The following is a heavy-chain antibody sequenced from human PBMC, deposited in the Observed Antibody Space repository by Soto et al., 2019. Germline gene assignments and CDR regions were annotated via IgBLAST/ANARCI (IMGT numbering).Heavy chain of an antibody. Sequence: PSETLSLTCTVSGGAISDSSYYWVWIRQPPGRRLEWIGNIYYSGDTEYNPSLKSRVTISVDTSKNHFSLKLRSVTAADTAVYYCARLSSGNYDGLDYWAQGTLVTVSS. D-gene: IGHD1-26*01. CDR1: GGAISDSSYY. J-gene: IGHJ4*02. V-gene: IGHV4-39*02. CDR2: IYYSGDT. CDR3: ARLSSGNYDGLDY.